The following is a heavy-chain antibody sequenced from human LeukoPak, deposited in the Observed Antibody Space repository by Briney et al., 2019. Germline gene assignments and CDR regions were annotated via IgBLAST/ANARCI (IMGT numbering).Heavy chain of an antibody. CDR3: ARDKGGGSGSYFDY. CDR2: IKQDGSEK. J-gene: IGHJ4*02. D-gene: IGHD1-26*01. CDR1: GFTFSSYW. V-gene: IGHV3-7*01. Sequence: PGGSLRLSCAASGFTFSSYWMSWVRQAPGKGLEWVANIKQDGSEKYYVDSVKGRFTISRDNAKNSLYLQMNNLRAEDTAVYYCARDKGGGSGSYFDYWGQGTLVTVSS.